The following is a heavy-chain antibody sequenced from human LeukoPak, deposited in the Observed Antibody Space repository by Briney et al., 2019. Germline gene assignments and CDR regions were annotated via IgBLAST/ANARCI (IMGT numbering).Heavy chain of an antibody. J-gene: IGHJ4*02. CDR3: ARVVYSSSWYPADYYFDY. CDR1: GFTFSSYE. D-gene: IGHD6-13*01. Sequence: GGSLRLSCAASGFTFSSYEMNWVRQAPGKGLEWVSYISSSGSTIYYADSVKGRFTISRDNAKNSLYLQMNSLRAEDTAVYYCARVVYSSSWYPADYYFDYWGQGTLVTVSS. V-gene: IGHV3-48*03. CDR2: ISSSGSTI.